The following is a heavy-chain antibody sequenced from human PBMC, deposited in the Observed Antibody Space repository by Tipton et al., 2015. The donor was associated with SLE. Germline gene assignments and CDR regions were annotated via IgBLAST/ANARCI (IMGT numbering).Heavy chain of an antibody. CDR3: ARDPRLNWDYGTYFDY. CDR1: GASISSYY. V-gene: IGHV4-59*12. CDR2: IYYSGST. Sequence: TLSLTCTVSGASISSYYWSWIRQPPGKGLEWIGYIYYSGSTDYNPSLKSRVTISVDTSKNQFSLKLSSATAADTAVYYCARDPRLNWDYGTYFDYWGQGTLVTVSS. J-gene: IGHJ4*02. D-gene: IGHD3-16*01.